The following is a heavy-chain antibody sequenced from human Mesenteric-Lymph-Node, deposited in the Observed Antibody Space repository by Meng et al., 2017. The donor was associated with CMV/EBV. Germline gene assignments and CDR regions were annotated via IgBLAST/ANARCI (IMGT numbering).Heavy chain of an antibody. V-gene: IGHV1-2*06. CDR3: ARGRYCSSTSCYPFDY. D-gene: IGHD2-2*01. Sequence: GGTFSTYVISWVRQAPGQGLEWMGRINSNTGGTNYAQKFQGRVTMTRDTSISTAYMELSRLTSDDTAVYYCARGRYCSSTSCYPFDYWGQGTLVTVSS. CDR1: GGTFSTYV. CDR2: INSNTGGT. J-gene: IGHJ4*02.